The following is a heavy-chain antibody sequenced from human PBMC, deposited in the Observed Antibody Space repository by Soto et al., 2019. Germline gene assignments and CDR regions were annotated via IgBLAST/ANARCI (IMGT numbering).Heavy chain of an antibody. D-gene: IGHD3-22*01. J-gene: IGHJ4*02. V-gene: IGHV4-39*01. CDR1: GGSISSSSYY. CDR3: VRQGNNYDGSGFFDY. CDR2: IYLSGST. Sequence: PSETLSLTXTVSGGSISSSSYYWGWIRQPPGGGLQWIGNIYLSGSTYYNPSLKSRVTVSVDTSKNEFSLKLGSVTAADTAVYYCVRQGNNYDGSGFFDYWGQGALVTVSS.